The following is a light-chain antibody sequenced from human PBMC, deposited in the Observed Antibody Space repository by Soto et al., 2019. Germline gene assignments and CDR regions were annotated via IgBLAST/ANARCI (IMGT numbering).Light chain of an antibody. CDR2: DAS. V-gene: IGKV1-13*02. Sequence: AIQLTQSPSSLSASIGDRVTITCRARQGIGSALAWYQQAPGKPPKLLIFDASTLETGVPSRFSGGGSGTDFTLTISSLQPEDFAAYYCQLFNTYPQAFGGGTKVEIK. CDR3: QLFNTYPQA. J-gene: IGKJ4*02. CDR1: QGIGSA.